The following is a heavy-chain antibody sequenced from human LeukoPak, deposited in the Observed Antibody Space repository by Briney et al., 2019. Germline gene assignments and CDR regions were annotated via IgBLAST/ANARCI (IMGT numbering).Heavy chain of an antibody. CDR2: ISGRSSNT. Sequence: GGSLRLSCDASGFSFSVYTMNWVRQAPGKGLEWVASISGRSSNTDYRDSVWGRFTVSRDNAKGTLYLQMSGLRGEDTAVYFCARENGFGDSFDFWGHGTMVIVSA. CDR3: ARENGFGDSFDF. D-gene: IGHD2-8*01. V-gene: IGHV3-21*01. CDR1: GFSFSVYT. J-gene: IGHJ3*01.